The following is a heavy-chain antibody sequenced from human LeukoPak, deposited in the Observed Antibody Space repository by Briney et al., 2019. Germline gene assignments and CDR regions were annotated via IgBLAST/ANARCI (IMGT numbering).Heavy chain of an antibody. CDR3: VRDQWDEDYFDY. V-gene: IGHV3-48*03. CDR1: AFTLRNYE. J-gene: IGHJ4*02. CDR2: ISSSGSSA. D-gene: IGHD1-26*01. Sequence: GGSLRLSCAASAFTLRNYEMHWVRQAPGKGLEWVSYISSSGSSAFYADSVKGRFTISRDNAKNSLYLQMNSLRAEDTAVYYCVRDQWDEDYFDYWGQGTLVTVSS.